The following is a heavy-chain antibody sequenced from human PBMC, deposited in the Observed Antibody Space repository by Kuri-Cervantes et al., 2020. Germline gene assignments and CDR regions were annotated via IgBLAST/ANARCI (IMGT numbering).Heavy chain of an antibody. CDR2: IYHSGST. Sequence: SETLSLTCTVSGGYISSGGYSWSWIRQPPGKGLEWIGYIYHSGSTYYNPSLKSRVTISVDRSKNQFSLKLSSVTAADTAVYYCARARDTAMVLFDYWGQGTLVTVSS. V-gene: IGHV4-30-2*01. J-gene: IGHJ4*02. D-gene: IGHD5-18*01. CDR3: ARARDTAMVLFDY. CDR1: GGYISSGGYS.